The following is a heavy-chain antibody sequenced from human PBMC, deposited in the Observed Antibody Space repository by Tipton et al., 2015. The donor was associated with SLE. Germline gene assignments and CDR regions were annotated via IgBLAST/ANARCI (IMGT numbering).Heavy chain of an antibody. CDR3: ARRPWGGFDY. V-gene: IGHV4-39*07. CDR2: IYSSGGT. CDR1: GGSISSSHYY. Sequence: TLSLTCTVSGGSISSSHYYWDWIRQPPGKGLEWLGSIYSSGGTYYNPSLKSRVTISVDTSKNQFSLELSSVTAADTAVYYCARRPWGGFDYWGQGTLVTVSS. J-gene: IGHJ4*02. D-gene: IGHD3-10*01.